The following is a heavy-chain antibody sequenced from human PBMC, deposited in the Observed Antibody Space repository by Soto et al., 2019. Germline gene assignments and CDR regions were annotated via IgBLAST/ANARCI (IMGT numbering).Heavy chain of an antibody. CDR3: AKRSPYYFDY. J-gene: IGHJ4*02. V-gene: IGHV3-23*01. CDR2: ISSAGST. CDR1: GFTFSSYA. Sequence: GGSLRLSCAASGFTFSSYAMSWVRQAPGKGLEWVSTISSAGSTFYADSVKGRFTISRGNSKNTLYLQMNNLRAEDTAVYYCAKRSPYYFDYWGQGTLVTVSS.